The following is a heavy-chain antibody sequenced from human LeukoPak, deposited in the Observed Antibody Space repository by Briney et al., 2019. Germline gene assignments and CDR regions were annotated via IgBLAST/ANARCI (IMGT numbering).Heavy chain of an antibody. CDR2: INSDGSWT. D-gene: IGHD6-13*01. V-gene: IGHV3-74*01. CDR1: GTYW. Sequence: GGSLRLSCAASGTYWMHWVRQAPGKGLVWVSHINSDGSWTGYADSVKGRFTISRDNSKNTLYLQMNSLRAEDTAVYYCARDSSSWWEGFDYWGQGTLVTVSS. J-gene: IGHJ4*02. CDR3: ARDSSSWWEGFDY.